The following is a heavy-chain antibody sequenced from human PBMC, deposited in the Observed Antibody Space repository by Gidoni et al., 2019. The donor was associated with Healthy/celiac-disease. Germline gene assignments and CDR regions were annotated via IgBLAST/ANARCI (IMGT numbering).Heavy chain of an antibody. CDR2: INPKSGGT. Sequence: QVQLVQSGAEVKKPGASVKVSCKASGYTFTGSYLHWVRQAPGQGLEWMGWINPKSGGTNYAQKFQVRVTMTRETSISTAYMELSRLRSDDTAVYYCARNPRWGGSYFGRRKGMDVWGQGTTITVSS. V-gene: IGHV1-2*02. CDR3: ARNPRWGGSYFGRRKGMDV. CDR1: GYTFTGSY. J-gene: IGHJ6*02. D-gene: IGHD1-26*01.